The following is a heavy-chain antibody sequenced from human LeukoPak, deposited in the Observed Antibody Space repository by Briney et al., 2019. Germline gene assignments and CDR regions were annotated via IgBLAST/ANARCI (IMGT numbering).Heavy chain of an antibody. CDR3: ASRRITMVRGVNWFDP. CDR2: INHSGST. D-gene: IGHD3-10*01. Sequence: PSETLSLTCAVYGGSFSGYYWSWIRQPPAKGREWIGEINHSGSTNYNPSLKSRVTISVDTSKNQFSLKLSSVTAADTAVYYCASRRITMVRGVNWFDPWGQGTLVTVSS. J-gene: IGHJ5*02. V-gene: IGHV4-34*01. CDR1: GGSFSGYY.